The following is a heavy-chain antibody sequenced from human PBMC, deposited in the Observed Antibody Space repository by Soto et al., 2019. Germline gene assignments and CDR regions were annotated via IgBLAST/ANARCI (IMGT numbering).Heavy chain of an antibody. J-gene: IGHJ5*02. Sequence: EVQLVESGGGLVQPGGSLRLSCAASGFTFSSYSMNWVRQAPGKGLEWVSYISSSSSTIYNADSVKGRFTISRDNAKNSLYLQMNSLRDEDTAVYYCAREGTRGGFLNWFDPWGQGTLVTVSS. V-gene: IGHV3-48*02. CDR2: ISSSSSTI. CDR3: AREGTRGGFLNWFDP. D-gene: IGHD3-10*01. CDR1: GFTFSSYS.